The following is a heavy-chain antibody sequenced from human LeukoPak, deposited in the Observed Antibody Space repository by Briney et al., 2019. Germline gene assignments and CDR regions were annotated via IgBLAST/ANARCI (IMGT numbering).Heavy chain of an antibody. CDR2: NYPGDSNT. CDR3: ARRQGCSSTSRPPHY. J-gene: IGHJ4*02. D-gene: IGHD2-2*01. Sequence: RGASMQICCRGAGSIFSTYWIGGGRAVPGKGQEWMGINYPGDSNTTYTPSFQCHVTLSADKSINPAYLQWSSLQASDTAMYYCARRQGCSSTSRPPHYGGQGTLLTVSP. V-gene: IGHV5-51*01. CDR1: GSIFSTYW.